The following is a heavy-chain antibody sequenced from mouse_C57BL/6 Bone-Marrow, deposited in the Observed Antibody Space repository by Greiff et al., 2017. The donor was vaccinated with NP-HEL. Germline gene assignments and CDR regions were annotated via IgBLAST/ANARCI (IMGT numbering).Heavy chain of an antibody. Sequence: EVQGVESGPGMVKPSQSLSLTCTVTGYSITSGYDWHWIRHFPGNKLEWMGYISYSGSTNYNPSLKSRISITHDTSKNHFFLKLNSVTTEDTATYYCARNRGWLGLDAMDYWGQGTSVTVSS. CDR2: ISYSGST. V-gene: IGHV3-1*01. J-gene: IGHJ4*01. CDR1: GYSITSGYD. D-gene: IGHD2-3*01. CDR3: ARNRGWLGLDAMDY.